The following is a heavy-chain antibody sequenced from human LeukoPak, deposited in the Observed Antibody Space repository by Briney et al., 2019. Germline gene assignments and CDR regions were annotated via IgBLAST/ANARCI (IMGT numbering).Heavy chain of an antibody. V-gene: IGHV3-48*03. CDR1: GFTFSSYE. D-gene: IGHD3-22*01. J-gene: IGHJ4*02. CDR3: ARSFLKYYYDSSGLFDY. CDR2: ISSSGSTI. Sequence: PGGSLRLSCAASGFTFSSYEMNWVRQAPGKGLERVSYISSSGSTIYYADSVKGRFTISRDNAKNSLYLQMNSLRAEDTAVYYCARSFLKYYYDSSGLFDYWGQGTLVTVSS.